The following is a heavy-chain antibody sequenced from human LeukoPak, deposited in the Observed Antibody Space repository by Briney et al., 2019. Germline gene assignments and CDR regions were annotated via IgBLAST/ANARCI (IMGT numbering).Heavy chain of an antibody. CDR1: GGTFSIYA. V-gene: IGHV1-46*01. D-gene: IGHD2-2*02. CDR2: INPSGGST. J-gene: IGHJ4*02. CDR3: ARAPSGYTIYYFDY. Sequence: ASVTVSCTASGGTFSIYAISWVRQAPGQGLEWMGIINPSGGSTSYAQKFQGRVTMTRDTSTSTVYMELSSLRSEDTAVYYCARAPSGYTIYYFDYWGQGTLVTVSS.